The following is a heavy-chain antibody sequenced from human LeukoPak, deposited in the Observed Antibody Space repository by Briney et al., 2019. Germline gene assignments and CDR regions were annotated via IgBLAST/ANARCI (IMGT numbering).Heavy chain of an antibody. Sequence: PSETLSLTCTVSGGSISSYYWSWLRQPAGKGLEWVGRIYSSGSTNYNPSLKSRVTLSVDTSKNQFSLKLSSVTAADTAVYYWAAGAGTGAYWGQGTLVTVSS. CDR3: AAGAGTGAY. CDR2: IYSSGST. D-gene: IGHD6-19*01. CDR1: GGSISSYY. V-gene: IGHV4-4*07. J-gene: IGHJ4*02.